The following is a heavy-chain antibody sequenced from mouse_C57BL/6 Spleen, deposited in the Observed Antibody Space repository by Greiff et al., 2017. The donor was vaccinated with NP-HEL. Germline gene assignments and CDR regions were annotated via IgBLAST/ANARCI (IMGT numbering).Heavy chain of an antibody. CDR1: GYTFTSYW. Sequence: QVQLKQPGAELVKPGASVKLSCKASGYTFTSYWMHWVKQRPGQGLEWIGMIHPNSGSTNYNEKFKSKATLTVDKSSSTAYMQLSSLTSEDSAVYYCARSDYDGGDYYAMDYWGQGTSVTVSS. J-gene: IGHJ4*01. V-gene: IGHV1-64*01. D-gene: IGHD2-4*01. CDR3: ARSDYDGGDYYAMDY. CDR2: IHPNSGST.